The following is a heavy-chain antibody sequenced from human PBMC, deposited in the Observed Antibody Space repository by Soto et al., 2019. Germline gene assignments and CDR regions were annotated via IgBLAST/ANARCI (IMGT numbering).Heavy chain of an antibody. Sequence: SETLSLTCTVSGGSISSGGYYWSWIRQHPGKGLEWIGYIYYSGSTYYNPSLKSRVTISVDTSKNQFSLKLSSVTAADTAVYYCARVPRDYYYDSSGYYCYFDYWGQGTLVTSPQ. V-gene: IGHV4-31*03. CDR2: IYYSGST. CDR1: GGSISSGGYY. J-gene: IGHJ4*02. CDR3: ARVPRDYYYDSSGYYCYFDY. D-gene: IGHD3-22*01.